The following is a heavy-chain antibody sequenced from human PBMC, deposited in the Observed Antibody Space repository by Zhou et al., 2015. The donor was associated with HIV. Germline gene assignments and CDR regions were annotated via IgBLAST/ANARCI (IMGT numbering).Heavy chain of an antibody. D-gene: IGHD7-27*01. Sequence: QVQLVQSGAEVRKPGASVMISCKGDAFTFSPFYLHWVRQTPGQGLEWLGMISSTDATTEYSQAFRDRISMTRDTPSGTIGFKLIGLRVDDTGIYYCASAWGEDQYFATWGPGTLVTVSS. J-gene: IGHJ5*02. CDR2: ISSTDATT. V-gene: IGHV1-46*01. CDR1: AFTFSPFY. CDR3: ASAWGEDQYFAT.